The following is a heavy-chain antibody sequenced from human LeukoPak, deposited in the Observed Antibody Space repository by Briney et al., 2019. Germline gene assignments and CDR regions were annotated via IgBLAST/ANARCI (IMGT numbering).Heavy chain of an antibody. CDR3: SGQYSSSSVVDY. CDR1: GFTFSLYW. D-gene: IGHD6-6*01. J-gene: IGHJ4*02. V-gene: IGHV3-74*01. Sequence: GGSLRLSCAASGFTFSLYWMHWVRQAPGKALVWVSRINPDGSSTSYADSVKGRFTISRDNAKNSLYLQMNSLRAEDTAIYYCSGQYSSSSVVDYWGQGTLVTVSS. CDR2: INPDGSST.